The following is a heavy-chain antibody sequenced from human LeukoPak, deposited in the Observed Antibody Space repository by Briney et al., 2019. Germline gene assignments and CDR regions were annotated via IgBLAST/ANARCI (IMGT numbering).Heavy chain of an antibody. D-gene: IGHD3-22*01. CDR2: INHSGST. CDR3: ARRSKDSSGYYYFDY. J-gene: IGHJ4*02. V-gene: IGHV4-34*01. CDR1: GGSFSGYF. Sequence: PSETPSLTCAVYGGSFSGYFWTWIRQPPGKGLEWIGEINHSGSTNYNPSLKSRVTISVDTSKNQFSLKLTSVTVADTAVYYCARRSKDSSGYYYFDYWGQGTLVTVSS.